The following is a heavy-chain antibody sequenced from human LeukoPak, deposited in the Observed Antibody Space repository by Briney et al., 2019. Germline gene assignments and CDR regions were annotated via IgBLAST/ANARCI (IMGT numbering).Heavy chain of an antibody. CDR2: ISSSSSYI. Sequence: GGSLRLSCAASGFTFSSYSMNWVRQAPGKGLEWVSSISSSSSYIYYADSVKGRFTISRDNSKKTLYLQMNSLRAEDTAVYYCAKVGQWLVRRYFDYWGQGTLVTVSS. D-gene: IGHD6-19*01. CDR3: AKVGQWLVRRYFDY. V-gene: IGHV3-21*01. CDR1: GFTFSSYS. J-gene: IGHJ4*02.